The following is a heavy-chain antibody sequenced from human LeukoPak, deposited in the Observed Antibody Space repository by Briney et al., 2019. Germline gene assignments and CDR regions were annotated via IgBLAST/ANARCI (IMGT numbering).Heavy chain of an antibody. Sequence: PSETLSLTCAVYGGSFSGYYWSWIRQPPGKGLEWIGEINHSGGTNYNPSLKSRVTVSVDTSKNQFSLKLSSVTAADTAVYYCARHTRNWFDPWGQGTLVTVSS. D-gene: IGHD3-3*01. CDR1: GGSFSGYY. J-gene: IGHJ5*02. V-gene: IGHV4-34*01. CDR2: INHSGGT. CDR3: ARHTRNWFDP.